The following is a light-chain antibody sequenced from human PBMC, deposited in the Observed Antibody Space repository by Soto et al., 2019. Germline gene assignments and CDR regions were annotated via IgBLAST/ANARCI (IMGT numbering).Light chain of an antibody. CDR1: KLGNKY. Sequence: SYELTQPPSVSMSPGQTASITCSGDKLGNKYASWYQQKPGQSPVLVIYQDTKRPSGIPERFSGSNSGNTATLTISGTQAMDEADYYCQAWDTSTSDVFGTGTKVTVL. CDR3: QAWDTSTSDV. J-gene: IGLJ1*01. V-gene: IGLV3-1*01. CDR2: QDT.